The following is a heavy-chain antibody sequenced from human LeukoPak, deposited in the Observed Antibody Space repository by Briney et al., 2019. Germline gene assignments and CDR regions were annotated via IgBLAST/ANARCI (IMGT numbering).Heavy chain of an antibody. CDR1: GFTFSSYA. V-gene: IGHV3-23*01. J-gene: IGHJ4*02. CDR2: ISGSASST. CDR3: AKMEGKAKNYDSTGSSLEY. D-gene: IGHD3-22*01. Sequence: GGSLRLSCAAAGFTFSSYAMNWVRQAPGKGLEWVSTISGSASSTYYADSVKGRFTISRDNSKSTLYLQMNTLRAEDTAVYYCAKMEGKAKNYDSTGSSLEYWGQGTLVTVSS.